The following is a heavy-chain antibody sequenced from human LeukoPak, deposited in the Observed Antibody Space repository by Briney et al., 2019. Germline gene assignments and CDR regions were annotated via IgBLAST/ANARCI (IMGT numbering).Heavy chain of an antibody. J-gene: IGHJ4*02. V-gene: IGHV3-23*01. D-gene: IGHD5-18*01. CDR3: AKDRGYSYGSHDY. CDR2: ISGSGGST. CDR1: GFTFSSYA. Sequence: GGSLRLSCAASGFTFSSYAMSWVRQAPGKGLEWVSAISGSGGSTYYADSVKGRFTISRDNSKNTLYLQVNSLRAADTAVYYCAKDRGYSYGSHDYWGQGTLVTVSS.